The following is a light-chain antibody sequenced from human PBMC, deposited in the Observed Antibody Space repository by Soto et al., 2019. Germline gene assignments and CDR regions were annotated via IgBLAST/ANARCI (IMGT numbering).Light chain of an antibody. Sequence: DIQMTQSPSSLSASVGDRVTITCQASQDISNYLNWYQQKPGKAPKLLIYDASNLETGVPSRFSRSGSGTEFTFTISSLQPEDIATYYCQQYDNLPRTFGQGTKVEIK. CDR2: DAS. V-gene: IGKV1-33*01. J-gene: IGKJ1*01. CDR3: QQYDNLPRT. CDR1: QDISNY.